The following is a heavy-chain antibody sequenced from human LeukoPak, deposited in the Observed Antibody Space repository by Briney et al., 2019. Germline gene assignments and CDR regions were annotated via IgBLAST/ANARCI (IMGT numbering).Heavy chain of an antibody. Sequence: PGGSLRLSCAASGFTFSTYSMNWVRQAPGKGLEGVSYISISSGIIYYADSVKGRFTISRDNAKNSLYLQMNSLRAEDTAVYYCAREGGEWELLRTFDYWGQGTLVTVSS. J-gene: IGHJ4*02. D-gene: IGHD1-26*01. CDR1: GFTFSTYS. CDR2: ISISSGII. CDR3: AREGGEWELLRTFDY. V-gene: IGHV3-48*01.